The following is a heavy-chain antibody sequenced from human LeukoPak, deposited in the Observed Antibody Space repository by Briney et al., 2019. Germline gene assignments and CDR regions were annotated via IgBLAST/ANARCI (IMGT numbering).Heavy chain of an antibody. CDR1: GDSVTSGSYY. V-gene: IGHV4-39*01. CDR3: VRHLVGVAEGYFDY. Sequence: PSHTLSLTCTVSGDSVTSGSYYWGWIRQPPTKRLEWNGSVLYRDRTYYHLSFRSRLTITVDTSKNQVSLKLRSVTAADTAICYCVRHLVGVAEGYFDYWGQGIQVTVSS. D-gene: IGHD1-26*01. CDR2: VLYRDRT. J-gene: IGHJ4*02.